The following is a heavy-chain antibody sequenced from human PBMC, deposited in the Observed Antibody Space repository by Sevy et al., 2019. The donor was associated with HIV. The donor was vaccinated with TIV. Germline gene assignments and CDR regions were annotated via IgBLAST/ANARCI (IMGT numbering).Heavy chain of an antibody. CDR2: IYSSGTT. J-gene: IGHJ4*02. D-gene: IGHD6-6*01. Sequence: SETLSLTCTVSGDSISSRSYYWNWVRQPAAKGLEWIGRIYSSGTTDYHPSLKSRLTMSVDTSKNQFSLNLRSVTAADTAVYYCARRFSSSSFDYWGQGILVTVSS. V-gene: IGHV4-61*02. CDR3: ARRFSSSSFDY. CDR1: GDSISSRSYY.